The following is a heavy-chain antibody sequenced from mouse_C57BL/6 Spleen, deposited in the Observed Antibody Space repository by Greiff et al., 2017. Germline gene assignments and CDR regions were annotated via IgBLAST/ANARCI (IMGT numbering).Heavy chain of an antibody. CDR3: TTYYSNYAWFAY. CDR1: GFNIKDYY. D-gene: IGHD2-5*01. Sequence: DVQLLESGAELVRPGASVKLSCTASGFNIKDYYMHWVKQRPEQGLEWIGRIDPEDGDTEYAPKFQGKATMTADTSSNTAYLQLSSLTSEITAVYYCTTYYSNYAWFAYWGQWALVTVS. J-gene: IGHJ3*01. V-gene: IGHV14-1*01. CDR2: IDPEDGDT.